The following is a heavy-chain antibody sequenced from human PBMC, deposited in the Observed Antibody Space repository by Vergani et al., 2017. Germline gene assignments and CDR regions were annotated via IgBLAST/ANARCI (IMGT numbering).Heavy chain of an antibody. CDR2: IWYDGSNK. CDR3: ARAEGLRLGEPSHLDY. D-gene: IGHD3-16*01. V-gene: IGHV3-33*01. CDR1: GFTFSSYG. J-gene: IGHJ4*02. Sequence: QVQLVESGGGVVQPGRSLRLSCAASGFTFSSYGMHWVRQAPGKGLEWVAVIWYDGSNKYYADSVKGRFTISRDNSKNTLYLQMNSLRAEGTAVYYCARAEGLRLGEPSHLDYWGQGTLVTVSS.